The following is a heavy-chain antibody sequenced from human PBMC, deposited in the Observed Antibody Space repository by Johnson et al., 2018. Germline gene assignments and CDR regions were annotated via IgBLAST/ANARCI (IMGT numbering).Heavy chain of an antibody. J-gene: IGHJ3*02. D-gene: IGHD3-16*02. CDR2: IYSGGNT. CDR1: GFTVSSNY. CDR3: ARGGGQYYVWGNYRYYGGPDAFDI. V-gene: IGHV3-53*01. Sequence: VQLVQSGGGLVQPGGSLRLSCAASGFTVSSNYMSWVRQAPGKGLEWVSVIYSGGNTHYADSVKGRCTISRDNSKNTLYVQMNSLRAAETAVYYCARGGGQYYVWGNYRYYGGPDAFDIWGQGTMVTVSS.